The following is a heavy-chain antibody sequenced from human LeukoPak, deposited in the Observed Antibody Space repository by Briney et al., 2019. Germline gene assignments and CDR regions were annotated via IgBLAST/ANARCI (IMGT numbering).Heavy chain of an antibody. CDR3: AREDGFCSGGSCYQH. CDR2: ISDSAGST. CDR1: GFTFSTYA. Sequence: GGSLRLSCAASGFTFSTYAMTWVRQAPGKGLEWVSSISDSAGSTFYADSVKGRFTISRDNAKNSLFLQMNSLRAEDTALYYCAREDGFCSGGSCYQHWGQGTLVTVSS. D-gene: IGHD2-15*01. J-gene: IGHJ1*01. V-gene: IGHV3-23*01.